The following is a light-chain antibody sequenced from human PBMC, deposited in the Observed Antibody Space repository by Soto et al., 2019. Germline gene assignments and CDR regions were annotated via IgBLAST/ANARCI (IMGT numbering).Light chain of an antibody. CDR3: QQRTHWPPYT. CDR1: QSVSSY. CDR2: ATT. J-gene: IGKJ2*01. V-gene: IGKV3-11*01. Sequence: IVLTQSPATLSLSPEERATLSCRASQSVSSYLAWYQQKTGQGPRLLIFATTTRATGIPARFSGSGSGTDFTLTISSLEPEDFAVYYCQQRTHWPPYTFGQGTRLESN.